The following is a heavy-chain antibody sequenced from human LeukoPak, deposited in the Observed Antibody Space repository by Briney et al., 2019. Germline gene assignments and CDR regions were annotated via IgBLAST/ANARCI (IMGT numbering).Heavy chain of an antibody. CDR3: ARREGDY. V-gene: IGHV4-34*01. J-gene: IGHJ4*02. D-gene: IGHD1-26*01. CDR2: INHSGST. Sequence: PSETLSLTCAVYGGSFSGYYWSWIRQPPGKGLEWIGEINHSGSTNYNPSLKSRVTISVDTSKNQFSLKLSSVTAADTAVYYCARREGDYWGQGTLVTVSS. CDR1: GGSFSGYY.